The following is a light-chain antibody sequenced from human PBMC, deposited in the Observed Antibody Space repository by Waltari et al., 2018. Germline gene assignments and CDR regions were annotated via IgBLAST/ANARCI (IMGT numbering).Light chain of an antibody. Sequence: EIVLTPSPATLSLSPGERATLSCRASRSVSNYLAWYQQKPGQAPRLLIYDASHRATGIPARFSGSGSGTDFTLTISSLEPEDFAVYYCQQRYNWPPITFGQGTRLEIK. CDR1: RSVSNY. J-gene: IGKJ5*01. V-gene: IGKV3-11*01. CDR3: QQRYNWPPIT. CDR2: DAS.